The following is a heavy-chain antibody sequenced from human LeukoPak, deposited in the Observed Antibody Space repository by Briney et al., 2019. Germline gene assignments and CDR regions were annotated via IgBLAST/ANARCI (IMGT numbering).Heavy chain of an antibody. J-gene: IGHJ6*02. CDR1: GFTFSNYW. Sequence: GGSLRLSCAASGFTFSNYWMHWVRQAPGKGLVWVSRIETDGSTTSYADSVKGRFTISRDNAKDTLYLQMNSLRAEDTALYYCAKGGGYYYYYGMDVWGQGTTVTVSS. V-gene: IGHV3-74*01. D-gene: IGHD3-16*01. CDR3: AKGGGYYYYYGMDV. CDR2: IETDGSTT.